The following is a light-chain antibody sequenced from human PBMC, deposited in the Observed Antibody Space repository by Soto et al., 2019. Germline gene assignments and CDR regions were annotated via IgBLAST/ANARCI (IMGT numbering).Light chain of an antibody. CDR3: GTWDSSLSAEV. CDR2: DNN. J-gene: IGLJ3*02. Sequence: QSVLTQPPSVFAAPGQRVTISCSGSSSNIGNNDVSWYQKLPGTVPKPLIYDNNKRPSGIPDRFSGSKSGTSATLAITGLQTGDEADYYCGTWDSSLSAEVFGGGTKVTVL. V-gene: IGLV1-51*01. CDR1: SSNIGNND.